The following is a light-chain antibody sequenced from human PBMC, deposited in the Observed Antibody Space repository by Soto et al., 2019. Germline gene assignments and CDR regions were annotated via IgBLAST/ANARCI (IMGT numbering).Light chain of an antibody. J-gene: IGLJ1*01. V-gene: IGLV2-14*01. CDR3: SSYTSSSTLV. Sequence: QSVLTQPASVSGSPGQSITISCTGTSSDVGGYSYVSWYQQHPGKAPKLMIYEVSNRPSGVSNRFSGSKSGNTASLTISGLQAEDEAHYYCSSYTSSSTLVFGTGTKVTVL. CDR1: SSDVGGYSY. CDR2: EVS.